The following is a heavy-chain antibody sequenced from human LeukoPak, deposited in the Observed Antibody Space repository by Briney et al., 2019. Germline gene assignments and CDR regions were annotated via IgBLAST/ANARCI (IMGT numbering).Heavy chain of an antibody. CDR2: INHSGST. J-gene: IGHJ5*02. CDR3: ARRGNYYDSSGLQNWFDP. D-gene: IGHD3-22*01. V-gene: IGHV4-34*01. Sequence: SETLSLTCAVYGGSFSGYYWSWIRQPPGKGLEWIGEINHSGSTNYNPSLKSRVTISVDTSKNQFSLKLSSVTAADTAVYYCARRGNYYDSSGLQNWFDPWGQGTLVTVSS. CDR1: GGSFSGYY.